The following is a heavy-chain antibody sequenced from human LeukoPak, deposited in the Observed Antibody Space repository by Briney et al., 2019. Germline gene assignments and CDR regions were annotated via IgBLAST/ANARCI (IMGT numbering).Heavy chain of an antibody. V-gene: IGHV3-9*01. Sequence: GRSLRLSCAASGFTFDDYAMHWVRQAPGKGLEWVSGISWNSGSIGYADSVKGRFTISRDNAKNSLYLQMNSLRAEDTAVYYCARDGRPYGSGSYPGGDWFDPWGQGTLITVSS. D-gene: IGHD3-10*01. CDR3: ARDGRPYGSGSYPGGDWFDP. CDR1: GFTFDDYA. J-gene: IGHJ5*02. CDR2: ISWNSGSI.